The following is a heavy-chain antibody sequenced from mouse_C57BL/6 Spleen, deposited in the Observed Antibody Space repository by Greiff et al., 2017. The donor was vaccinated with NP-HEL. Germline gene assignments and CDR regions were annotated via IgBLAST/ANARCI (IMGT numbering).Heavy chain of an antibody. J-gene: IGHJ3*01. CDR2: IDPETGGT. Sequence: QVQLQQSGAELVRPGASVTLSCKASGYTFTDYEMHWVKQTPVHGLEWIGAIDPETGGTAYNQKFKGKAILTADKSSSTAYMELRSLTSEDSAVDYYTREFRNYYDSSDAWFADWGQGALVTVSA. D-gene: IGHD1-1*01. CDR1: GYTFTDYE. V-gene: IGHV1-15*01. CDR3: TREFRNYYDSSDAWFAD.